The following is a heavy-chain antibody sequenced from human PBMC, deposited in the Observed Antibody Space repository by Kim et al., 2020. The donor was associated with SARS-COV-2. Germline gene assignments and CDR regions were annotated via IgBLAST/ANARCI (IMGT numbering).Heavy chain of an antibody. Sequence: GGSLRLSCAASGFTFSSYWMHWVRQAPGKGLVWVSRINSDGSSTSYADSVKGRFTISRDNAKNTLYLQMNSLRAEDTAVYYCARGGGRWLQSYYMDVWGKGTTVTVSS. CDR3: ARGGGRWLQSYYMDV. CDR2: INSDGSST. CDR1: GFTFSSYW. J-gene: IGHJ6*03. V-gene: IGHV3-74*01. D-gene: IGHD3-16*01.